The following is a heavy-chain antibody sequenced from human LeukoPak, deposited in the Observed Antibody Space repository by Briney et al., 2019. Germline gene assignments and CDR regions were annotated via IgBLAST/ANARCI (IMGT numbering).Heavy chain of an antibody. CDR3: ARDYYGSGSKSDY. CDR1: GFTFSSYG. D-gene: IGHD3-10*01. V-gene: IGHV3-33*01. J-gene: IGHJ4*02. CDR2: IWYDGSNK. Sequence: TGGSLRLPCAASGFTFSSYGMHWVRQAPGKGLEWVAVIWYDGSNKYYADSVKGRFTISRDNSKNTLYLQMNSLRAEDTAVYYCARDYYGSGSKSDYWGQGTLVTVSS.